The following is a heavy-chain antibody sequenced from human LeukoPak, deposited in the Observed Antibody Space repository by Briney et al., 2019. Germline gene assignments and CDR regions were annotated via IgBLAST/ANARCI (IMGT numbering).Heavy chain of an antibody. CDR3: AKRVPYSSSSVYFDY. CDR1: GFTFSSYG. V-gene: IGHV3-23*01. D-gene: IGHD6-6*01. J-gene: IGHJ4*02. CDR2: ISDSGSDT. Sequence: GGSLRLSCAVAGFTFSSYGMSWVRQAPGKGLEWVSAISDSGSDTYYADSVKGRFTISKDNSKNTLYLRMNSLRADDTAVYYCAKRVPYSSSSVYFDYWGQGTLVTVSS.